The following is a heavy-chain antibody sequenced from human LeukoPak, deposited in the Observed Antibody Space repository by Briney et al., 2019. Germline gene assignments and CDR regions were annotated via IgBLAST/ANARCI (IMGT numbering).Heavy chain of an antibody. V-gene: IGHV1-46*01. CDR1: GYTFTSYY. Sequence: ASVKVSFKASGYTFTSYYMHWVRQAPGQGLEWMGIINPSGGSTSYAQKFQGRVTMTRDTSTSTVYMELSSLRSEDTAVYYCARGRATYYYDSSGSFDYWGQGTLVTVSS. J-gene: IGHJ4*02. D-gene: IGHD3-22*01. CDR3: ARGRATYYYDSSGSFDY. CDR2: INPSGGST.